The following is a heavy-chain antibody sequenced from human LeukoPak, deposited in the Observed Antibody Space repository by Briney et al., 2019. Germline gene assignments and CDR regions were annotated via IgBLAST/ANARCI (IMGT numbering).Heavy chain of an antibody. CDR1: GFTFSSYA. V-gene: IGHV3-30-3*01. D-gene: IGHD2-2*01. J-gene: IGHJ6*02. Sequence: PGGSLRLSCAASGFTFSSYAMHWVRQAPGKGLEWVAVISYDGSNKYYADSVKGRFTISRDNAKNSLYLQMNSLRAEDTAVYYCARDRDIVVPAAIFDYYYGMDVWGQGTTVTVSS. CDR2: ISYDGSNK. CDR3: ARDRDIVVPAAIFDYYYGMDV.